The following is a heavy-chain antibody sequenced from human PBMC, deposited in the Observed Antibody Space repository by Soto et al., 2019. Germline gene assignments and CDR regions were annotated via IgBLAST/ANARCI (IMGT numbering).Heavy chain of an antibody. Sequence: EVQLVESGGGLVQPGGSLRLSCAASGFTFSSYSMNWVRQAPGKGLEWVSYISSSSSTIYYADSVKGRFTISRDNAKNSLYLQMNSLRDEDTAVYYCARAYCCGDCYSTYYFDYWGQGTLVTVSS. CDR3: ARAYCCGDCYSTYYFDY. CDR1: GFTFSSYS. J-gene: IGHJ4*02. CDR2: ISSSSSTI. V-gene: IGHV3-48*02. D-gene: IGHD2-21*02.